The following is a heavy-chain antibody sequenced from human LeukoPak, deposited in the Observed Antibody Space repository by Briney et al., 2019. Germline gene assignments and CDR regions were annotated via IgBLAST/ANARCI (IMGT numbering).Heavy chain of an antibody. J-gene: IGHJ4*02. Sequence: PGGSLSLSCAASGFTLSSFWMSWVRQAPGKGLEWVANIKQDGSEKYYVDSVKGRFTISRDNAKNSLYLQMNSLRAEDTAVYYCARGPLGYCSSTSCYLHPFDYWGQGTLVTVSS. V-gene: IGHV3-7*01. CDR1: GFTLSSFW. CDR2: IKQDGSEK. D-gene: IGHD2-2*01. CDR3: ARGPLGYCSSTSCYLHPFDY.